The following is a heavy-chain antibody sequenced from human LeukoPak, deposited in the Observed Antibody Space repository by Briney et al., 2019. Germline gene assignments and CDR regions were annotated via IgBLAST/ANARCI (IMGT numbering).Heavy chain of an antibody. CDR1: GGSISSYY. CDR2: IYYSGST. J-gene: IGHJ4*02. D-gene: IGHD4-17*01. V-gene: IGHV4-59*01. CDR3: ARVGLDDYGDYGEPGYFDY. Sequence: SETLSLTCTVSGGSISSYYWSWIRQPPGKGLEWIGYIYYSGSTNYNSSLKSRVTISVDTSKNQFSLKLSSVTAADTAVYYCARVGLDDYGDYGEPGYFDYWGQGTLVTVPS.